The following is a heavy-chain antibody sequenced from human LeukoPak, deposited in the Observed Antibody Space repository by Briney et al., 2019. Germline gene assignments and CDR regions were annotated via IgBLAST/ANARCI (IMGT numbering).Heavy chain of an antibody. CDR2: IHYSGST. CDR3: ARMRGDYVVDS. V-gene: IGHV4-59*01. D-gene: IGHD4-17*01. J-gene: IGHJ5*01. CDR1: GDSISTYY. Sequence: SEPQTLTCTVSGDSISTYYGSCMPQPPRKGLEGIGYIHYSGSTNYNPSLKSRVTLSLYTSKNQFSLNLRSVTAADTGVYYCARMRGDYVVDSWGQGTLVTVSS.